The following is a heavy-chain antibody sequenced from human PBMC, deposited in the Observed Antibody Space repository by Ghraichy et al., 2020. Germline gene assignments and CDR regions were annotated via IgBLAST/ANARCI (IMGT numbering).Heavy chain of an antibody. CDR1: GGSISGFF. CDR3: GSFGSVAGRGYGIDV. V-gene: IGHV4-59*01. D-gene: IGHD6-19*01. Sequence: SQTLSLTCTVSGGSISGFFWSWLRQPPWKELEWIGYIYYNGSTNYNPSLKSRVTISVDTSKDQFSLNLRSVTGPAQAGDYCGSFGSVAGRGYGIDVWGQGTTVTVSS. J-gene: IGHJ6*02. CDR2: IYYNGST.